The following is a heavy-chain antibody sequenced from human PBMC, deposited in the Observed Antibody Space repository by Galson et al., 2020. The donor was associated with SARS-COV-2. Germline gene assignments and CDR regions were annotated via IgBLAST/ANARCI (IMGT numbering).Heavy chain of an antibody. V-gene: IGHV4-31*03. J-gene: IGHJ5*02. CDR1: GGSISSGGYY. D-gene: IGHD6-6*01. Sequence: SETLSLTCTVSGGSISSGGYYWSWIRQHPGKGLEWIGYIYYSGSTYYNPSLKSRVTISVDTSKNQFSLKLSSVTAADTAVYYCARSPRWSSIAATNWFDPWGQGTLVTVSS. CDR2: IYYSGST. CDR3: ARSPRWSSIAATNWFDP.